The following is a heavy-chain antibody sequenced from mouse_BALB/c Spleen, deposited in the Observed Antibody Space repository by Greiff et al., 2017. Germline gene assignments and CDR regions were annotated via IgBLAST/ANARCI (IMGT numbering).Heavy chain of an antibody. Sequence: VKLQESGAGLVKPGASVKLSCKASGYTFTEYIIHWVKQRSGQGLEWIGWFYPGSGSIKYNEKFKDKATLTADKSSSTVYMELSRLTSEDSAVYFCARHEDGPYAMDYWGQGTSVTVSS. CDR1: GYTFTEYI. V-gene: IGHV1-62-2*01. CDR3: ARHEDGPYAMDY. CDR2: FYPGSGSI. J-gene: IGHJ4*01.